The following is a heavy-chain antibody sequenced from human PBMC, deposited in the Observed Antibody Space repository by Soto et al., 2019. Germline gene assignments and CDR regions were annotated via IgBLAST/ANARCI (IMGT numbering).Heavy chain of an antibody. J-gene: IGHJ4*02. CDR3: ARSIVVVTALDY. CDR2: INACNGNT. V-gene: IGHV1-3*05. Sequence: QVQLVQSGAEEKKPGASVKVSCKASGYTFTSYAMHWVRQAPGQRLEWMGWINACNGNTKYSQKFQGRVTITRDTSASSADMELSSLRSEDTAVYYCARSIVVVTALDYWGQGPLVTVSP. D-gene: IGHD2-21*02. CDR1: GYTFTSYA.